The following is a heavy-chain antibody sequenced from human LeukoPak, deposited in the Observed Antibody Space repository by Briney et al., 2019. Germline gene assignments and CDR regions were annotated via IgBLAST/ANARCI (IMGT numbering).Heavy chain of an antibody. V-gene: IGHV4-39*01. J-gene: IGHJ4*02. CDR1: GGSISSSSYY. D-gene: IGHD5-18*01. Sequence: PSETLSLTCTVSGGSISSSSYYWGWIRQPPGTGLEWLGSIYYSGSTYYNPSLKSRVTISVDTSKNQFSLKLSSVTAADTAVYYCARVGVQLWLRSYDYWGQGTLVTVSS. CDR2: IYYSGST. CDR3: ARVGVQLWLRSYDY.